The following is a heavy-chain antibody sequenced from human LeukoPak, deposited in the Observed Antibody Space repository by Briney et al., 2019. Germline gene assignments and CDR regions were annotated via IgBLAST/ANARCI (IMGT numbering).Heavy chain of an antibody. Sequence: GGSLRLSCAASGFTFSSYGMHWVRQAPGKGLEWVAVISVDGSNEYYADSVKGRFTVSRDNVKKSLYLQMNSLTSEDTALYYCARARSRSVRGTIPGWAWNLDLWGRGTLVTVSS. CDR1: GFTFSSYG. J-gene: IGHJ2*01. CDR3: ARARSRSVRGTIPGWAWNLDL. V-gene: IGHV3-30*03. D-gene: IGHD3-10*01. CDR2: ISVDGSNE.